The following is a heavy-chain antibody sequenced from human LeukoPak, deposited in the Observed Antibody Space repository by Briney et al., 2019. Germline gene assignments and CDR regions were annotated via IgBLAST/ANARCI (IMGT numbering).Heavy chain of an antibody. CDR2: ISGGGGTT. V-gene: IGHV3-23*01. Sequence: PGGSLRLSCAASGFYFSTYVMGWVRQAPGKGLEWVAGISGGGGTTFYADSVQGRFTISRDNAKNTLYLQMNSLRAEDTAVYYCARVGVIGDWGQGTLVTVSS. CDR3: ARVGVIGD. CDR1: GFYFSTYV. J-gene: IGHJ4*02. D-gene: IGHD2/OR15-2a*01.